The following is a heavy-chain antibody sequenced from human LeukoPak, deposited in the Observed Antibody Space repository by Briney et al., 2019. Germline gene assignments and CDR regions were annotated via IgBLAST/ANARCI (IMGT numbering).Heavy chain of an antibody. CDR3: ARDMDYYGSGSYLYY. CDR1: GYSISSGYY. D-gene: IGHD3-10*01. Sequence: SETLSLTCTVSGYSISSGYYWGWIRQPPGKGLEWIGSIYHSGSTYYNPSLKSRVTISVGTSKNQFSLKLSSVTAADTAVYYCARDMDYYGSGSYLYYWGQGTLVTVSS. V-gene: IGHV4-38-2*02. J-gene: IGHJ4*02. CDR2: IYHSGST.